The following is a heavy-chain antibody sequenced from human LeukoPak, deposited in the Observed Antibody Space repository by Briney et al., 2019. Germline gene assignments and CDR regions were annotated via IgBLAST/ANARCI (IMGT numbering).Heavy chain of an antibody. CDR2: INHSGST. J-gene: IGHJ5*02. V-gene: IGHV4-34*01. Sequence: SETLSLTCAVYGGSFSGYYWSWIRQPPGKGLEWIGEINHSGSTNYNPSLKSRVTISVDTSKNQFSLKMSSVTAADTAVYYCARGFCSGGSCYYGWFDAWGQETLVTVSS. CDR3: ARGFCSGGSCYYGWFDA. CDR1: GGSFSGYY. D-gene: IGHD2-15*01.